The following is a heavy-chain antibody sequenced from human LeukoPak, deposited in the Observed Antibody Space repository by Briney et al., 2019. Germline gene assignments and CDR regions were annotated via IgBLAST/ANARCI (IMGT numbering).Heavy chain of an antibody. D-gene: IGHD2-2*03. V-gene: IGHV4-30-4*07. CDR3: ARVDFADY. CDR1: GGSISSVVYS. Sequence: SETLSLTCAVSGGSISSVVYSGRWIRQPPGKGLDWIGYFYYRGGTFYNPSRKSRVTIYGDTSKNQFSLKLSSVTAADTAVYSCARVDFADYWGKGTLVTVSS. CDR2: FYYRGGT. J-gene: IGHJ4*02.